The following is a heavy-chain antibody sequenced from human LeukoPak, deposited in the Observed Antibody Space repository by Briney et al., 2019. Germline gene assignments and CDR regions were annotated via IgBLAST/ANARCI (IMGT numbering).Heavy chain of an antibody. J-gene: IGHJ4*02. CDR2: LYSDGNT. D-gene: IGHD1-14*01. V-gene: IGHV3-53*01. CDR3: ARGVEPLAANTLAY. CDR1: GFTVITND. Sequence: PGRALRLSCAASGFTVITNDMTWVRQAPGKGLEWVSVLYSDGNTKYAASVQGRFTISRDNSKNTLYLEMNSLSPDDTAVYYCARGVEPLAANTLAYWGQGTLVTVSS.